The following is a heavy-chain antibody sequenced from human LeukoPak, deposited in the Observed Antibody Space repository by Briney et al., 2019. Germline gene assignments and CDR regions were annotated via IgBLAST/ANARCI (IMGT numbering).Heavy chain of an antibody. J-gene: IGHJ4*02. D-gene: IGHD3-16*02. CDR1: GYTFTSYG. CDR3: ARDGRGVWGSYRRALFDY. Sequence: ATVKVSCKASGYTFTSYGISWVRQAPGQGLEWMGWISAYNGNTNYAQKLQGRVTMTTATSTSTAYMELRSLRSDDTAVYYCARDGRGVWGSYRRALFDYWGQGTLVTVSS. V-gene: IGHV1-18*01. CDR2: ISAYNGNT.